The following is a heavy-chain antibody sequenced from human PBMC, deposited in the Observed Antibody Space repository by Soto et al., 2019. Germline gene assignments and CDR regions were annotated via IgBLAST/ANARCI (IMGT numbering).Heavy chain of an antibody. Sequence: PSQTLSLTCAISGDSVSSNSAAWNWTRQSPSRGLEWLGRTYYRSKWYNDYAVSVKSRITINPDTSKNQFSLQLNSVTPEDTALYYCARENNDFCCGYYTGCYYCCMDVRGQGTTVTGFS. CDR2: TYYRSKWYN. CDR1: GDSVSSNSAA. D-gene: IGHD3-3*01. J-gene: IGHJ6*02. CDR3: ARENNDFCCGYYTGCYYCCMDV. V-gene: IGHV6-1*01.